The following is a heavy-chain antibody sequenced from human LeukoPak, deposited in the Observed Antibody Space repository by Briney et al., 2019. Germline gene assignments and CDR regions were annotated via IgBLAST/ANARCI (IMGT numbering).Heavy chain of an antibody. CDR2: ISHSGAT. V-gene: IGHV4-4*02. J-gene: IGHJ4*02. CDR3: VRGDDYIFDY. D-gene: IGHD4-11*01. Sequence: TSETLCLTCAVSGDSITSAFWWSWVRQSPGKGLEWIGEISHSGATNHNPSLKSRVTMSADKSKNQLSLRVNSVTAADAAVYYCVRGDDYIFDYWGQGTLVTVSS. CDR1: GDSITSAFW.